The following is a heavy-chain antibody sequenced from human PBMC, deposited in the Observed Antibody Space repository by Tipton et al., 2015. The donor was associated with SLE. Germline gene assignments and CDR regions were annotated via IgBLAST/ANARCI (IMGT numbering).Heavy chain of an antibody. V-gene: IGHV4-39*07. CDR3: ARDSSGWSPYFGY. J-gene: IGHJ4*02. CDR1: GGSISSTYY. Sequence: TLSLTCTVSGGSISSTYYWGWIRQPPGKGLEWIGSIYYSGSTYYNPSLKSRVTISVDTSKNQFSLKLSSVTAADTAVYYCARDSSGWSPYFGYWGQGTLVTVSS. CDR2: IYYSGST. D-gene: IGHD6-19*01.